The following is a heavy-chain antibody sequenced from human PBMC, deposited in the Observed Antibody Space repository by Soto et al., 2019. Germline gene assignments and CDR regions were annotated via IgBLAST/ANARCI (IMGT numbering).Heavy chain of an antibody. CDR2: IPNDGNSQ. J-gene: IGHJ6*02. D-gene: IGHD3-16*01. CDR1: GVMLNIYG. V-gene: IGHV3-33*01. CDR3: GGGGAKGGAFSFCKDV. Sequence: QVQLVESGGDVVQPGRSLRLSCEVSGVMLNIYGIHWVRQAPGKGLEWVALIPNDGNSQYYADSVKGRMTISRDTSKNMVALQMGRMGGDGTAGLFCGGGGAKGGAFSFCKDVWGQGTTVTLSS.